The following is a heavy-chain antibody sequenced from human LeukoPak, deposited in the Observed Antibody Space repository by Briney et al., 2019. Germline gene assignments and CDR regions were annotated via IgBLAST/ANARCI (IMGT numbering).Heavy chain of an antibody. V-gene: IGHV3-23*01. D-gene: IGHD2-15*01. CDR1: GFMFSSYA. CDR3: AKVIGPLAAIGFDY. Sequence: GGSLRLSCAASGFMFSSYAMTWVRQAPGKGLEWVSLISGDGGSTYYADSVKGRFTISRDNSKNTLYLQMNSLRAEDTAVYYCAKVIGPLAAIGFDYWGQGTLVTVSS. CDR2: ISGDGGST. J-gene: IGHJ4*02.